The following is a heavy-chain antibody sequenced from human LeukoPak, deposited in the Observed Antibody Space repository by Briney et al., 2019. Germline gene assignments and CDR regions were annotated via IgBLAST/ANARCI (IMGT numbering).Heavy chain of an antibody. CDR2: VSHSGST. CDR1: GYSISSGYY. V-gene: IGHV4-38-2*02. Sequence: PSETLSLTCTVSGYSISSGYYWGWIRQPPGKGLEWIGAVSHSGSTYYNPSLKSRVTISIDTSKNQFSLKLTSVTAADTAVYYCARGRGSSWYYFDSWGQGTLVTVSS. CDR3: ARGRGSSWYYFDS. J-gene: IGHJ4*02. D-gene: IGHD6-13*01.